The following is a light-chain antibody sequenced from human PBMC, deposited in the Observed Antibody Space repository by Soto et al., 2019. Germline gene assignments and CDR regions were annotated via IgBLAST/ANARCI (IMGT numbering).Light chain of an antibody. J-gene: IGKJ1*01. CDR3: QQYNSYWT. V-gene: IGKV1-5*03. Sequence: EIQMTQSPSTLSASVGDRVTITCRASQSISSWLAWYQQKPGIAPKPLIYKTSILESGVPSRFSGSGSGTEFTLTISSLQPDDFATYYCQQYNSYWTFGQGTKVESK. CDR1: QSISSW. CDR2: KTS.